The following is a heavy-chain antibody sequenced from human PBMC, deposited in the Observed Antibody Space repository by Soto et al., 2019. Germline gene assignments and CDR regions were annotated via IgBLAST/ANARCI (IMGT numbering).Heavy chain of an antibody. V-gene: IGHV4-4*02. J-gene: IGHJ5*02. D-gene: IGHD1-26*01. CDR1: GGSISSRNW. Sequence: PSETLSLTCAVSGGSISSRNWWSWVRQPPGKGLEWIGEIYHSGSANYNPSLKSRVTISVDKSKNQFSLKLSSVTAADTAGYYCARDMHAGFTHYFDPWGQGTLVTVSS. CDR2: IYHSGSA. CDR3: ARDMHAGFTHYFDP.